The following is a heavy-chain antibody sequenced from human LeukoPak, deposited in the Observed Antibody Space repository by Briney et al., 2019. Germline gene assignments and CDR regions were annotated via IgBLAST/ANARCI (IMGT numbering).Heavy chain of an antibody. J-gene: IGHJ4*02. CDR3: AKVMSGYAGV. D-gene: IGHD5-12*01. V-gene: IGHV3-23*01. CDR2: ISGGGGST. Sequence: PGGSLRLSCAASGFTFSSYGMSWVRQAPGKGLEWVSAISGGGGSTYYADSVKGRFTIARDNSKNTLYLQMNSLRAEDTAVYYCAKVMSGYAGVWGQGTLVTVSS. CDR1: GFTFSSYG.